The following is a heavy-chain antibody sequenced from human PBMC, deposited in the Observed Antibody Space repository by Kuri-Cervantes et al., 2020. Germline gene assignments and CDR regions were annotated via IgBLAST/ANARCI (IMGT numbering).Heavy chain of an antibody. Sequence: ETLSLTCAASGFTFSSYAMHWVRQAPGKGLEYVSAISSNGGRTYCANSVKGRFTISRDNSKNTLYLQMNSLRAEDTAVYYCARGDSSSWFDYYYYGMDVWGQGTTVTASS. D-gene: IGHD6-13*01. J-gene: IGHJ6*02. V-gene: IGHV3-64*01. CDR2: ISSNGGRT. CDR3: ARGDSSSWFDYYYYGMDV. CDR1: GFTFSSYA.